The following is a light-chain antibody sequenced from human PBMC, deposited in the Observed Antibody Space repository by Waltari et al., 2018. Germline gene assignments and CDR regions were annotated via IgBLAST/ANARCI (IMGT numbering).Light chain of an antibody. CDR2: DVS. CDR1: SSDVGAYNF. V-gene: IGLV2-14*01. Sequence: QSALTQPASVSGSPGQSLTISCTGTSSDVGAYNFLSWYQQHPGKAPKVMIYDVSNRPSGVSNRFSGSKSGNTASLTISGLQAEDEADYYCSSYTSSSTLGVFGTGTKVTVL. J-gene: IGLJ1*01. CDR3: SSYTSSSTLGV.